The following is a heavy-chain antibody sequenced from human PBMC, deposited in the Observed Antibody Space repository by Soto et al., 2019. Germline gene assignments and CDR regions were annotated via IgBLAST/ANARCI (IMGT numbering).Heavy chain of an antibody. V-gene: IGHV1-18*01. J-gene: IGHJ4*02. CDR2: ISAYNGNT. CDR1: GYTFTSYG. D-gene: IGHD3-22*01. Sequence: ASVKVSCKASGYTFTSYGIGWVRQASGQGLEWMGWISAYNGNTNYAQKLQGRVTMTTDTSTSTAYMELRSLRSDDTAVYYCARVPLTAYDSALGYCGQGSLVTVSS. CDR3: ARVPLTAYDSALGY.